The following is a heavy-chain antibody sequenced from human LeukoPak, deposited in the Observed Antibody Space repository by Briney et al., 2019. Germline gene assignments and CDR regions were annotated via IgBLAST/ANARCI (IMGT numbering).Heavy chain of an antibody. CDR1: GYTFTSYG. Sequence: ASVKVSCKASGYTFTSYGISWVRQAPGQGLEWMGWISAYNGNTNYAQKFQGRVTMTTDTSTSTAYMELRSLRSDDTAVYYCARRAAAGTGYPQEVWGQGTLVTVSS. CDR3: ARRAAAGTGYPQEV. V-gene: IGHV1-18*01. CDR2: ISAYNGNT. J-gene: IGHJ4*02. D-gene: IGHD6-13*01.